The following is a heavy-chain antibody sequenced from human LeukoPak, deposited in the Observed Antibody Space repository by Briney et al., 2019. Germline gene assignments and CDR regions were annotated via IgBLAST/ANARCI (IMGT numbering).Heavy chain of an antibody. CDR1: GGSISSGGYY. Sequence: SQTLSLTCTVSGGSISSGGYYWSWIRHHPGKGLEWIGYIYYSGSTYYNPSLKSRVTISVDTSKNPFSLKLSSVTAADTAVYYCAAGYYYDSSGYPWDYWGQGTLVTVSS. J-gene: IGHJ4*02. CDR2: IYYSGST. V-gene: IGHV4-30-4*08. D-gene: IGHD3-22*01. CDR3: AAGYYYDSSGYPWDY.